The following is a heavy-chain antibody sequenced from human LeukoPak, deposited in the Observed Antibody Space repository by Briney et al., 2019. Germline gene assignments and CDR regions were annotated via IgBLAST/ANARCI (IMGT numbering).Heavy chain of an antibody. V-gene: IGHV3-30*18. CDR1: GFTFSAYG. D-gene: IGHD6-13*01. Sequence: GRSLRLSCAASGFTFSAYGMHWVRQASGKGLEWVAVISYDGHTKYYADSEKGRFTISRDNSKDTLYLQMNSLRAEDTAVYYCAKRVDYGSSWYYFDYWGQGTLVTVSS. CDR3: AKRVDYGSSWYYFDY. J-gene: IGHJ4*02. CDR2: ISYDGHTK.